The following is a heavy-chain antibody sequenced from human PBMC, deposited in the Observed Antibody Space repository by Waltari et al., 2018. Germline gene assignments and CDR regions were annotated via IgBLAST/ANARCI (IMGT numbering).Heavy chain of an antibody. CDR3: ARDRWVVPAEDYYYYGMDV. J-gene: IGHJ6*02. CDR2: IDYSGST. D-gene: IGHD2-2*01. CDR1: GRALSSYH. V-gene: IGHV4-59*01. Sequence: HVQLQESGPGPVKPSENLSLTCTASGRALSSYHLSWLRHPPGKRLEWIGYIDYSGSTNYNPSLKSRVTISVDTSKNQFSLKLSSVTAADTAVYYCARDRWVVPAEDYYYYGMDVWGQGTTVTVSS.